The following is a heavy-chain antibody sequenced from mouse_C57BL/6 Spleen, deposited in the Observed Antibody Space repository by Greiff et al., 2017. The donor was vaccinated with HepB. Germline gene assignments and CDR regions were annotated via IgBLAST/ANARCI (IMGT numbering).Heavy chain of an antibody. CDR2: IYPGDGDT. CDR1: GYAFSSSW. V-gene: IGHV1-82*01. D-gene: IGHD2-3*01. J-gene: IGHJ3*01. Sequence: VQLQQSGPELVKPGASVKISCKASGYAFSSSWMNWVKQRPGKGLEWIGRIYPGDGDTNYNGKFKGKATLTADKSSSTAYMQLSSLTSEDSAVYFCAREEDGPWVAYWGQETLVTVSA. CDR3: AREEDGPWVAY.